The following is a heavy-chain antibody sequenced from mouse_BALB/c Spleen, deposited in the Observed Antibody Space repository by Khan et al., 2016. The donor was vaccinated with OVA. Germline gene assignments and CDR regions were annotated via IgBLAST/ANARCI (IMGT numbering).Heavy chain of an antibody. V-gene: IGHV1S81*02. CDR2: TNPTNGRT. CDR3: ARIKKIVATYFDY. Sequence: QVQLQQSGAELVKAGASVKMSCKASGYTFTSYWMHWVKQRLGQGLEWFAETNPTNGRTYYNEKFKSKATLTVDKSSSKAYMLLSGPTCEDSAVYYCARIKKIVATYFDYWGQGTTLTVSS. CDR1: GYTFTSYW. D-gene: IGHD1-1*01. J-gene: IGHJ2*01.